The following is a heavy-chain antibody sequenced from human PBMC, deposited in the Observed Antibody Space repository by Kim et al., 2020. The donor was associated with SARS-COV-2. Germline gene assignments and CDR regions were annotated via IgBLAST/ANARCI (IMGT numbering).Heavy chain of an antibody. CDR2: ISGSGGST. CDR3: ANYYGSSYAEYFQH. Sequence: GGSLRLSCAASGFTFSSYAMSWVRQAPGKGLEWVSAISGSGGSTYYADSVKGRFTISRDNSKNTLYLQMNSLRAEDTAVYYCANYYGSSYAEYFQHWGQGTLVTVSS. V-gene: IGHV3-23*01. D-gene: IGHD3-10*01. J-gene: IGHJ1*01. CDR1: GFTFSSYA.